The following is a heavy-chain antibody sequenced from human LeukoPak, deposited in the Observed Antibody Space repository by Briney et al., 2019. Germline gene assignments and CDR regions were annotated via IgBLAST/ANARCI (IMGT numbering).Heavy chain of an antibody. Sequence: ASVKVSCKASGYTFTSYDINWVRQATGQGLEWMGWMNPNSGNTGYAQKFQGRVTMTRNTSISTAYMELSSLRSEDTAVYYCARVGMRHLNDAFDIWGQGTMVTVSS. V-gene: IGHV1-8*01. CDR2: MNPNSGNT. CDR3: ARVGMRHLNDAFDI. D-gene: IGHD1-26*01. CDR1: GYTFTSYD. J-gene: IGHJ3*02.